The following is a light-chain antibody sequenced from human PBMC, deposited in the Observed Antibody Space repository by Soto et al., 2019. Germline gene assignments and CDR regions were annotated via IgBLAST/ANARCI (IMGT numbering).Light chain of an antibody. Sequence: EIVLTQSPGTLSLSPGERATLSCRASQSLSSDFLAWYQQKPGQAPKLLIYGTSSRATGIPDRFSGSGSGTDFTLTISRLEPEDFAVYYCQQYRTSRTFGQGTNVDIK. J-gene: IGKJ1*01. CDR1: QSLSSDF. CDR3: QQYRTSRT. V-gene: IGKV3-20*01. CDR2: GTS.